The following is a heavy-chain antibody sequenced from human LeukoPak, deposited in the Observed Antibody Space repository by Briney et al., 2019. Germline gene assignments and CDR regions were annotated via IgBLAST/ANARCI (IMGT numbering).Heavy chain of an antibody. CDR2: INHSGST. D-gene: IGHD6-13*01. V-gene: IGHV4-38-2*02. CDR3: ARCPLGYSSSWHLDY. CDR1: GYSISSGYY. J-gene: IGHJ4*02. Sequence: SETLSLTCTVSGYSISSGYYWGWIRQPPGKGLEWIGEINHSGSTNYNPSLKSRVTISVDTSKNQFSLKLSSVTAADTAVYYCARCPLGYSSSWHLDYWGQGTLVTVSS.